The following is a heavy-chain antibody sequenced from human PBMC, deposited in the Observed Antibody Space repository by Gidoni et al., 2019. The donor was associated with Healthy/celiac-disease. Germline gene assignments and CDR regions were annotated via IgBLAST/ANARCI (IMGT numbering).Heavy chain of an antibody. Sequence: QVQLVESGGGVVQHGRSLRLSCAASGFNFSSYGMDWVRQDPVKGRELVAGISYDGSNKYYADSVKGRFTISRDNSKNTLYLQMNSLRAEDTAVYYCAKDREVVPAAEVDDFDIWGQGTMVTVSS. D-gene: IGHD2-2*01. CDR1: GFNFSSYG. J-gene: IGHJ3*02. CDR2: ISYDGSNK. V-gene: IGHV3-30*18. CDR3: AKDREVVPAAEVDDFDI.